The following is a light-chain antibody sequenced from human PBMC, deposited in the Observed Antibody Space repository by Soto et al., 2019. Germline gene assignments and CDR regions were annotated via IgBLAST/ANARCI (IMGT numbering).Light chain of an antibody. CDR2: YAY. CDR3: QHDSNLPPP. V-gene: IGKV3-15*01. J-gene: IGKJ3*01. Sequence: EMGVTQSPATLSVAPGVRVTLSCRSSESVHRNLAWYQQRPGQGPSLLIYYAYTRATGVPDRFTGRASVTEFTLLISSLQSEDCRVYHCQHDSNLPPPFGPGTKVEIK. CDR1: ESVHRN.